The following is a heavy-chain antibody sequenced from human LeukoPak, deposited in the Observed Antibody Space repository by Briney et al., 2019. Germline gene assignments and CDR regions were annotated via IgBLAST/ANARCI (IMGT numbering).Heavy chain of an antibody. CDR3: VKSSSSQTAEDF. CDR2: IQYDGINK. Sequence: GGSLRLSCAASGFDFSNYGMHWVRQAPGKGLEWVTFIQYDGINKYYGDSVRGRFTISRDNSKNTLYLQMHSLRVGDTAMYYCVKSSSSQTAEDFWGQGTLVTVSS. V-gene: IGHV3-30*02. D-gene: IGHD2-21*02. CDR1: GFDFSNYG. J-gene: IGHJ4*02.